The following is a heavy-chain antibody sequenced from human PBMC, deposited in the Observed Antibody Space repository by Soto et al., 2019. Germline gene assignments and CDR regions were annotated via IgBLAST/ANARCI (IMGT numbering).Heavy chain of an antibody. CDR2: IHLNSGVT. Sequence: ASVKVSCKASGYTFTGYYVHWVRQAPGHGLEWLGWIHLNSGVTNYAQSFQGRVTMTRDMSVSTVYMEMTGLSSDDTAVYYCASPRELSYSYVYFFTLDVWGQGTTDTVSS. CDR3: ASPRELSYSYVYFFTLDV. V-gene: IGHV1-2*02. D-gene: IGHD2-21*01. CDR1: GYTFTGYY. J-gene: IGHJ6*02.